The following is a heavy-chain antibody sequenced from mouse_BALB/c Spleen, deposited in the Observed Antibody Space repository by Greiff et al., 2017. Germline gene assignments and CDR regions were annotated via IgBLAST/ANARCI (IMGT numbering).Heavy chain of an antibody. D-gene: IGHD3-3*01. CDR2: ISSGGSYT. CDR1: GFTFSSYA. V-gene: IGHV5-9-4*01. J-gene: IGHJ4*01. CDR3: ARRGWDYAMDY. Sequence: DVKLVESGGGLVKPGGSLKLSCAASGFTFSSYAMSWVRQSPEKRLEWVAEISSGGSYTYYPDTVTGRFTISRDNAKNTLYLEMSSLRSEDTAMYYCARRGWDYAMDYWGQGTSVTVSS.